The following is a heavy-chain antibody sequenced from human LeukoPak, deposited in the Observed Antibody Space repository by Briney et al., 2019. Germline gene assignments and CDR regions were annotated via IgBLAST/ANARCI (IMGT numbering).Heavy chain of an antibody. CDR2: IYYSGST. CDR1: GFSFSSFSMN. V-gene: IGHV4-39*01. Sequence: GALRLSCAASGFSFSSFSMNWVRPPPGKGLEWIGSIYYSGSTYYNPSLKSRVTISVDTSKNQFSLKLSSVTAADTAVYYCARRHRIAAAPAFDYWGQGTLVTVSS. CDR3: ARRHRIAAAPAFDY. D-gene: IGHD6-13*01. J-gene: IGHJ4*02.